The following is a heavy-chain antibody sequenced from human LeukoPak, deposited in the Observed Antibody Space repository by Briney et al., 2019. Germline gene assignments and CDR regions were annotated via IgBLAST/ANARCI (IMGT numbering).Heavy chain of an antibody. V-gene: IGHV1-69*13. CDR1: GGTFSNHA. Sequence: GASVKVSCKASGGTFSNHAVSWVRQAPGQGLEWMGGIIPIFGTANYAQKFQGRVTITADESTSTAYMELSSLRSEDTAVYYCARVNGGIARGPWGQGTLVTVSS. D-gene: IGHD1-14*01. CDR3: ARVNGGIARGP. CDR2: IIPIFGTA. J-gene: IGHJ5*02.